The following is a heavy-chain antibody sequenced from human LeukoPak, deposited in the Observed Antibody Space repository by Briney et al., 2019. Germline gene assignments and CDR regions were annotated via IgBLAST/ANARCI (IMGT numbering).Heavy chain of an antibody. V-gene: IGHV4-59*01. CDR2: IYYSGST. CDR1: GGSISGYY. J-gene: IGHJ4*02. D-gene: IGHD2-21*02. Sequence: PSETLSLTCTVSGGSISGYYWSWIRQPPGKGLEWIGHIYYSGSTTYNPSLKSRVTISLDTSKNQFSLKLSSVTAADTAVYYCARWWSCGGDCYLLDYWGQGTRVTVSS. CDR3: ARWWSCGGDCYLLDY.